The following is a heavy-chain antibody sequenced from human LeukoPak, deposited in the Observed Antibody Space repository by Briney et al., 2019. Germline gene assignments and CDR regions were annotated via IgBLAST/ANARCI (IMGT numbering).Heavy chain of an antibody. Sequence: GGSLRLSCAASGFTFSSYAMHWVRQAPGKGLEWVAVISYDGSNKYYADSVKGRFTISRDNSKNTLYLQMNSLRAEDTAVYYCARGFSGRGTSGSSNFDYWGQGTLVTVSS. D-gene: IGHD6-19*01. CDR3: ARGFSGRGTSGSSNFDY. CDR2: ISYDGSNK. CDR1: GFTFSSYA. V-gene: IGHV3-30-3*01. J-gene: IGHJ4*02.